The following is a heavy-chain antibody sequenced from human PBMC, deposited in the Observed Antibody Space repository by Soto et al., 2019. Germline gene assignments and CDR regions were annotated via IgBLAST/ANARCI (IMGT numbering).Heavy chain of an antibody. Sequence: QVQLVESGGCVVQPGRSLRLSCAASGFTFISYGMHWVRQAPGKGLEWVAVISYDGSNKYYADSVKGRFTISRDNSKNTLYLQMNRLRAEDTALYYCAKDPCSGGSCSVDYWGQGTLVTVSS. CDR2: ISYDGSNK. V-gene: IGHV3-30*18. D-gene: IGHD2-15*01. CDR1: GFTFISYG. J-gene: IGHJ4*02. CDR3: AKDPCSGGSCSVDY.